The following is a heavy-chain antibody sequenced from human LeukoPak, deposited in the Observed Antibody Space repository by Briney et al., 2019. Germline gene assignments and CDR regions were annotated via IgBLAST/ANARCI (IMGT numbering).Heavy chain of an antibody. J-gene: IGHJ6*03. CDR1: GGSISSNNW. CDR3: AREPAYYYGSESPNYYYMDV. CDR2: IYHSGTT. Sequence: PSETLSLTCAVSGGSISSNNWWSWVRQPPGKGLEWIGEIYHSGTTNYNPSLKSRVTISVDKSKNQFSLKLNSVTAADTAVYYCAREPAYYYGSESPNYYYMDVWGKGTTVTVSS. D-gene: IGHD3-10*01. V-gene: IGHV4-4*02.